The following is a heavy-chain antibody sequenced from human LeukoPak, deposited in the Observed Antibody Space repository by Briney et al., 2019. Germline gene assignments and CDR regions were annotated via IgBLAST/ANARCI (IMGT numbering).Heavy chain of an antibody. CDR3: ARVAATGNYFDY. Sequence: ASVKVSCKTSGYTFTSYGISWVRQAPGQGLEWMGWISAYYGDTNSAQKLQGRVTMTTDTSTSTAYMELRSLRSDDTAMYYCARVAATGNYFDYWGQGTMVTVSS. CDR1: GYTFTSYG. J-gene: IGHJ4*03. CDR2: ISAYYGDT. V-gene: IGHV1-18*01. D-gene: IGHD6-13*01.